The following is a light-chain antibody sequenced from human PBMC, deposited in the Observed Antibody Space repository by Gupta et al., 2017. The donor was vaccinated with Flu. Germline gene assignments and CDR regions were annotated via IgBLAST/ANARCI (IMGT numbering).Light chain of an antibody. J-gene: IGKJ3*01. CDR2: DAS. CDR1: QSVSSY. CDR3: QHLSNGPVRFT. Sequence: EIVLTQSPATLSLSPGERATLSCRASQSVSSYLAWYQQKPGQAPRLLIYDASNRATDIPARFSGSGYGTDFTLTISSREPEDFAVYYCQHLSNGPVRFTFGPGTTVEIK. V-gene: IGKV3-11*01.